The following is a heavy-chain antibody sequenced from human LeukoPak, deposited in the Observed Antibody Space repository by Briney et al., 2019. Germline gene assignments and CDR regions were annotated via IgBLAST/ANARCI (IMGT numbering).Heavy chain of an antibody. Sequence: GGSLRLSCAASGFTLRSYGMQWVRQAPGKGLEWVAIIWYDGSNKYYADSVKGRFTISRDNSKNTLYLQMNSLRAEDTAVYYCATVRGCGGDCYYLDYWGQGTLVTVSS. V-gene: IGHV3-33*01. J-gene: IGHJ4*02. CDR2: IWYDGSNK. CDR3: ATVRGCGGDCYYLDY. D-gene: IGHD2-21*01. CDR1: GFTLRSYG.